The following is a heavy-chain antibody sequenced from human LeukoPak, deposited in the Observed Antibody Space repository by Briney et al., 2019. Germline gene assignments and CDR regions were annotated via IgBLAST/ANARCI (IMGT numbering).Heavy chain of an antibody. CDR2: IKQDGSEK. V-gene: IGHV3-7*01. Sequence: PGGSLRLSCAASGFTFSSYWMSWVRQAPGKGLEWVANIKQDGSEKYYVDSVKGRFAISRDNAKNSLYLQMNSLRAEDTAVYYCASTTRPATAADYWGQGTLVTVSS. CDR1: GFTFSSYW. CDR3: ASTTRPATAADY. J-gene: IGHJ4*02. D-gene: IGHD1-26*01.